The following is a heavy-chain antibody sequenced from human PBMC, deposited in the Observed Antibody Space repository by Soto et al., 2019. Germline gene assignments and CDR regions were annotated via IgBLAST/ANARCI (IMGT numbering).Heavy chain of an antibody. CDR2: IYYSGST. CDR3: ARSSSGWYPLLDY. Sequence: SETLSLTCTVSGGSISSGSYYWGWIRQPPGKGLEWIGSIYYSGSTYYNPSLKSRVTISVDTSKNQFSLKLSSVTAADTAVYYCARSSSGWYPLLDYWGQGTLVTVSS. J-gene: IGHJ4*02. CDR1: GGSISSGSYY. D-gene: IGHD6-19*01. V-gene: IGHV4-39*01.